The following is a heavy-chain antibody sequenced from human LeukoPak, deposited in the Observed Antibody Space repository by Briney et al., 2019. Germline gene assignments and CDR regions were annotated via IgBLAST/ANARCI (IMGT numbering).Heavy chain of an antibody. CDR3: AKDPMIVVVSKFDY. V-gene: IGHV3-23*01. CDR2: ISGSGGST. CDR1: GLTFSSYA. J-gene: IGHJ4*02. Sequence: GGSLRLSCAASGLTFSSYAMSWVRQAPGKGLEWVSAISGSGGSTYYADSVKGRFTISRDNSKNTLYLQMNSLRAEDTAVYYCAKDPMIVVVSKFDYWGQGTLVTVSS. D-gene: IGHD3-22*01.